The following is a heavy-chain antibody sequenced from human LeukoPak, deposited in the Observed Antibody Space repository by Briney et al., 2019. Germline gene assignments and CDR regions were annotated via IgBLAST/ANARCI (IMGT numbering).Heavy chain of an antibody. CDR2: IYTSGST. CDR3: ARETVYYDSDNRFDP. V-gene: IGHV4-4*07. CDR1: GGSISSYY. D-gene: IGHD3-22*01. Sequence: SETLSLTCAVSGGSISSYYWSWIRQPAGKGLEWIGRIYTSGSTNYNPSLKSRVTMSVDTSKNQFSLKLSSVTAADTAVYYCARETVYYDSDNRFDPWGQGTLVTVSS. J-gene: IGHJ5*02.